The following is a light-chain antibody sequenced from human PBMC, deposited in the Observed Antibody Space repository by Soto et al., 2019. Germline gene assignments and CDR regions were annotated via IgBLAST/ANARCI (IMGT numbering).Light chain of an antibody. CDR1: SSDIGGYNH. V-gene: IGLV2-14*03. CDR3: CAYTARTTLSWV. Sequence: QSALTQPTSVSGSPGQSITISCTGVSSDIGGYNHVSWYQQHPGKVPRLIIYDVDNRPLGVSNRFSGSQSGNMASLIISGLQAEDEADYYCCAYTARTTLSWVFGGGTKLTVL. J-gene: IGLJ3*02. CDR2: DVD.